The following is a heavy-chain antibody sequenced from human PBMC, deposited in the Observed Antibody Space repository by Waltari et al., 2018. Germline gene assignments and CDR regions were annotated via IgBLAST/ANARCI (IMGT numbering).Heavy chain of an antibody. CDR2: INYSGTT. CDR1: GDSSTSSLDY. CDR3: ARFTQLAGSSLLDY. Sequence: QLQLQESGPGLVKPSETLSLTCTVSGDSSTSSLDYCGWIRQPPGKRFEWIGIINYSGTTYYNPSLRSQVTISVDISKNRFSLNLTAVTAADTAVYYCARFTQLAGSSLLDYWGQGTLVTVSS. J-gene: IGHJ4*02. D-gene: IGHD6-19*01. V-gene: IGHV4-39*01.